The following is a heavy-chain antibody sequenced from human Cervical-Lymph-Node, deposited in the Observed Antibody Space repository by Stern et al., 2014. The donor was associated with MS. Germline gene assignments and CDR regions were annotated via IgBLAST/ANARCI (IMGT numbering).Heavy chain of an antibody. J-gene: IGHJ5*02. CDR3: AHRRDSHWRKNWFDP. CDR2: IYWDDDN. CDR1: GFSLSTSGVG. Sequence: QVTLKESGPALVKPTQTLTLTCTFSGFSLSTSGVGVGWFRQSPGKALEWLALIYWDDDNRYSPSLKSRLTVTKDTSKNQVVLTMTNMNPVDTATYYCAHRRDSHWRKNWFDPWGQGTLVTVSS. V-gene: IGHV2-5*02. D-gene: IGHD1-1*01.